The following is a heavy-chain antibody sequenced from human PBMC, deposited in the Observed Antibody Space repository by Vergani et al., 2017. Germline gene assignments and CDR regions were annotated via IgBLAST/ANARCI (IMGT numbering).Heavy chain of an antibody. V-gene: IGHV1-69*01. CDR1: GGTFSSYA. J-gene: IGHJ4*02. D-gene: IGHD2-2*01. CDR3: ASQPTYCSSTSCYVDY. Sequence: QVQLVQSGAEVKKPGSSVKVSCKASGGTFSSYAISWVRQAPGQGLGWMGGIFPIFGTANYAQKFQGRVTSTADESTSTAYMELSSLRSEDTAVYYCASQPTYCSSTSCYVDYWGQGTLVTVSA. CDR2: IFPIFGTA.